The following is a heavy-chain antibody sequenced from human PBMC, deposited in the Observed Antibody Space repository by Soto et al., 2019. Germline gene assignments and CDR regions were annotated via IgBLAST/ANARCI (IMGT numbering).Heavy chain of an antibody. J-gene: IGHJ6*03. CDR2: IHGDNGNT. CDR3: AREHVRHQLLQELYMDV. V-gene: IGHV1-3*01. D-gene: IGHD2-15*01. CDR1: GYSFSTYA. Sequence: QVHLVQSGAEVKKPGASVKVSCKASGYSFSTYAMNWVRQAPGQGLEWMGWIHGDNGNTKYSQKFQGRVTITRDTSASTFTSYMELSSLRSEVTGVYYCAREHVRHQLLQELYMDVWGEGTTVTVSS.